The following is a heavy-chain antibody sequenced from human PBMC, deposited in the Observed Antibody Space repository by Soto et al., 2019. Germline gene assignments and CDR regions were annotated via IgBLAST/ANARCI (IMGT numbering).Heavy chain of an antibody. J-gene: IGHJ4*02. CDR1: GGSISTSSYY. D-gene: IGHD3-22*01. CDR2: IYYSGST. V-gene: IGHV4-39*01. CDR3: ARDYDSSGDY. Sequence: QLQLQESGPGLVKPSETLSLTCTVSGGSISTSSYYWGWIRQPPGKGLEWIGSIYYSGSTYYNPSLRSRVTISVDTSKNQFSLQLSSGTAADTAVYYCARDYDSSGDYWGQGTLVTVSS.